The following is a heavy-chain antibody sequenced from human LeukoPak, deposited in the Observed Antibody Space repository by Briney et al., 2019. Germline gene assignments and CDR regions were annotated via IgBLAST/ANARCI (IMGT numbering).Heavy chain of an antibody. CDR1: GGSLSGYY. V-gene: IGHV4-34*01. D-gene: IGHD2-21*02. CDR2: ITHSGST. CDR3: ARVAYCGGDCSSFDY. Sequence: SETLSLTCTVSGGSLSGYYCTWIRQPPGKGLEWIGEITHSGSTKYNPSLKSRVTISMHTSKNQFSLRLFSVTAADPAVYFCARVAYCGGDCSSFDYWGQGTLVTVSS. J-gene: IGHJ4*02.